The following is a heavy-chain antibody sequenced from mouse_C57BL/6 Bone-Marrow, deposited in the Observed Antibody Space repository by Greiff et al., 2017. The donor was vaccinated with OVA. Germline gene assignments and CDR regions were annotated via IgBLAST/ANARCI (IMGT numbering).Heavy chain of an antibody. CDR1: GYTFTSYG. D-gene: IGHD1-1*01. V-gene: IGHV1-81*01. CDR2: IYPRSGNT. J-gene: IGHJ1*03. CDR3: ARGHYGSRGYFDV. Sequence: QVQLKESGAELARPGASVKLSCKASGYTFTSYGISWVKQRTGQGLEWIGEIYPRSGNTYYNEKFKGKATLTADKSSSTAYMELRSLTAEDSAVYFCARGHYGSRGYFDVWGTGTTVTVSS.